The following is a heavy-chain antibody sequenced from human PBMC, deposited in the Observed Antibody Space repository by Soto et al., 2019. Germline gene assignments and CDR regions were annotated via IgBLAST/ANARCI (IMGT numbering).Heavy chain of an antibody. D-gene: IGHD6-6*01. CDR2: ISGSGGST. J-gene: IGHJ6*03. Sequence: PGGSLRLSCAASGFTFSSYAMSWVRQAPGKGLEWVSAISGSGGSTYYADYVKGRFTISRDNSKNTLYLQMNSLRAEDTAVYYCAKDQIYSSSFRDYYYYMDVWGKGITVTVSS. CDR3: AKDQIYSSSFRDYYYYMDV. CDR1: GFTFSSYA. V-gene: IGHV3-23*01.